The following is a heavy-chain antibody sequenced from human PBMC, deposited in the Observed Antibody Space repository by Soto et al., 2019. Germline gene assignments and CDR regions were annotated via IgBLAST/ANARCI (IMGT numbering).Heavy chain of an antibody. J-gene: IGHJ4*02. V-gene: IGHV3-30-3*01. CDR1: GFTFSSYA. CDR2: ISYDGSNK. Sequence: QVQLVESGGGVVQPGRSLRLSCAASGFTFSSYAMHWVRQAPGKGLEWVAVISYDGSNKYCADSVKGRFTISRDSSKNTLFLQMNSLTAEDTAVYYCARRTVVSLFDYWGQGTLVTVSS. CDR3: ARRTVVSLFDY. D-gene: IGHD2-15*01.